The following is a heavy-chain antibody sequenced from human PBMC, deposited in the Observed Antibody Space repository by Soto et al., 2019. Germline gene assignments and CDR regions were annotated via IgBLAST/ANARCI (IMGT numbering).Heavy chain of an antibody. CDR3: ARVPSYSSSWSWGYYGMDV. V-gene: IGHV1-18*01. Sequence: QVQLVQSGAEVKKPGASVKVSCKASGYTFITCGVSWVRQAPGQGLEWMGWISVDRGNTNYAQKFQGRVTVTTDTATNTAYMELRSLRPDDTAVYYCARVPSYSSSWSWGYYGMDVWGQGTTVTVSS. J-gene: IGHJ6*02. CDR2: ISVDRGNT. D-gene: IGHD6-13*01. CDR1: GYTFITCG.